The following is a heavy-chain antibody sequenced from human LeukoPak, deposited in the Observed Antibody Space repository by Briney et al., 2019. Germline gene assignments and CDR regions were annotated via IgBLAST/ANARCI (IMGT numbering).Heavy chain of an antibody. J-gene: IGHJ5*02. CDR2: ISESGST. CDR3: ARDAGYFSGSDWFDP. D-gene: IGHD6-19*01. V-gene: IGHV4-38-2*02. CDR1: GYSINTGYY. Sequence: SETLSLTCTVSGYSINTGYYWGWIRQPPGKELVWIGSISESGSTYYNPSLKSRVTMSVDTSKNQFSLKLSSVTAADTAIYYCARDAGYFSGSDWFDPWGQGILVTVSS.